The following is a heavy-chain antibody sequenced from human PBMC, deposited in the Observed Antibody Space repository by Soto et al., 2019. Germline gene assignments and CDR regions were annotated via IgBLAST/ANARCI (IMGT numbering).Heavy chain of an antibody. Sequence: QVQLVESGGGVVQPGRSLRLSCAASGFTFSSYGMLWVRQAPGKGLEWVAVIWYDGSNKYYADSVKGRFTISRDNSKNTLYLQMNSLRAEDTAVYYCARDQRWELRSYYYYGMDVWGQGTTVTVSS. CDR3: ARDQRWELRSYYYYGMDV. J-gene: IGHJ6*02. CDR1: GFTFSSYG. CDR2: IWYDGSNK. V-gene: IGHV3-33*01. D-gene: IGHD1-26*01.